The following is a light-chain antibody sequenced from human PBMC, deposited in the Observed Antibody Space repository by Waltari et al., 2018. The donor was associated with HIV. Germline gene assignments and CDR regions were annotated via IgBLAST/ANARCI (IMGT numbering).Light chain of an antibody. Sequence: SAVTQPASVSGLPGQSIPISCPGDDRDFGLYNFVSWYQQHPDTLPRLILYDVDSRASGISHRFSGSMSGHTASLNISGLRAEDEADYYCASFTGDHTLLFGGGTKVTVL. CDR2: DVD. V-gene: IGLV2-14*03. CDR1: DRDFGLYNF. J-gene: IGLJ2*01. CDR3: ASFTGDHTLL.